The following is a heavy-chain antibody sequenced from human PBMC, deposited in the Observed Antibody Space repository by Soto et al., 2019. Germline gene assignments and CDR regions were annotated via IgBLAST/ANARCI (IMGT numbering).Heavy chain of an antibody. CDR3: ARDLGFYGDYKESMDV. CDR2: ISAYNGNT. Sequence: QVQLVQSGAEVKKPGDSVKVTCKASGYTFTSYGISGVRQAPGQGLEWMGWISAYNGNTNYAQKLQGRVTMITDTSTSTAYMELRSLRSDDTAVYYCARDLGFYGDYKESMDVWGKGTTVTVSS. CDR1: GYTFTSYG. D-gene: IGHD4-17*01. V-gene: IGHV1-18*01. J-gene: IGHJ6*03.